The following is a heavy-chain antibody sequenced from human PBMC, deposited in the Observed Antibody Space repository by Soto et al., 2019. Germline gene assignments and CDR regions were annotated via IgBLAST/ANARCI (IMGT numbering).Heavy chain of an antibody. CDR2: ISYDGSNK. CDR1: GCTFSSYG. V-gene: IGHV3-30*03. J-gene: IGHJ4*02. D-gene: IGHD6-19*01. CDR3: AIYSSGWYPLDY. Sequence: GGSLRLSCGASGCTFSSYGMHWVRQAPGKGLEWVAVISYDGSNKYYADSVKGRFTISRDNSKNTLYLQMNSLRAEDTAVYYCAIYSSGWYPLDYWGQGTLVTVSS.